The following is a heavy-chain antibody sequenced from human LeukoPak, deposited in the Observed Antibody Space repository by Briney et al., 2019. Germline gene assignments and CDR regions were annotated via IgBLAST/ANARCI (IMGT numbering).Heavy chain of an antibody. V-gene: IGHV1-2*02. D-gene: IGHD2-21*01. J-gene: IGHJ6*03. CDR3: ARGGTLILFFYHMDV. CDR1: GYTFTGYY. CDR2: INPNSGGT. Sequence: ASVKVSCKASGYTFTGYYIHWVRQAPGQGLEWMGWINPNSGGTNYAQKFQGRVTLTRDTSISTAYMELSRLISDDTAVYYCARGGTLILFFYHMDVWGKGTTVTVSS.